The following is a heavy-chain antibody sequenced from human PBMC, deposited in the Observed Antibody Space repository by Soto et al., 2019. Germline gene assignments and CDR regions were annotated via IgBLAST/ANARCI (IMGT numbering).Heavy chain of an antibody. CDR1: GFTFSHYW. CDR2: IKHDGSEE. V-gene: IGHV3-7*01. Sequence: GGSLRLSCAASGFTFSHYWMSWVRQAPGKGLEWVANIKHDGSEEYYVDSVKGRFTISRDNAKNSVSLQMNSLRVEDTAVYYCARDGVDIAARDYWGRGTLVTVSS. CDR3: ARDGVDIAARDY. J-gene: IGHJ4*02. D-gene: IGHD5-12*01.